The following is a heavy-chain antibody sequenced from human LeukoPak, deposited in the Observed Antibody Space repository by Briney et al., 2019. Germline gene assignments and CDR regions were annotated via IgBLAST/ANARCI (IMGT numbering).Heavy chain of an antibody. CDR1: AGSINSGDYY. J-gene: IGHJ3*02. D-gene: IGHD3-22*01. Sequence: SEALSLTCTVSAGSINSGDYYWSWIRQPAGKGLEWIGRIYSPGTNYNYNPSHKSRVTLLIDTSNYQFLLRLTAVAPHNTACFYCARGMGTSYESSRDAFDIWGQGTMVTVSS. CDR3: ARGMGTSYESSRDAFDI. V-gene: IGHV4-61*02. CDR2: IYSPGTNY.